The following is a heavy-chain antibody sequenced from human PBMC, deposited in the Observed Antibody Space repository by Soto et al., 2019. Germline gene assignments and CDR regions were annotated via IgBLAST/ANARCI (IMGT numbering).Heavy chain of an antibody. CDR3: ARDGVRKLRFLAWFCPTPQESDAFVI. Sequence: QVQLVESGGGVVQPGRSLRLSCAASGFTFSSYAMHWVRQALGKGLEWVAVISYDGSNKYYADSVKGRFTISRDNTKKTMYLHMNRLILENTAVYYCARDGVRKLRFLAWFCPTPQESDAFVICGQGTMVTVSS. V-gene: IGHV3-30-3*01. D-gene: IGHD3-3*01. CDR1: GFTFSSYA. J-gene: IGHJ3*02. CDR2: ISYDGSNK.